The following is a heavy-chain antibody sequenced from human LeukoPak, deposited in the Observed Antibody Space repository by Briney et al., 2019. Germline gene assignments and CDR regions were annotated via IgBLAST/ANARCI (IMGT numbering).Heavy chain of an antibody. CDR1: GYNFLTFW. CDR2: IYPGDSDT. D-gene: IGHD4-17*01. CDR3: ARLLDYDSTYYYMDV. J-gene: IGHJ6*03. V-gene: IGHV5-51*01. Sequence: GESLKISCKTSGYNFLTFWIAWVRQMPGKGLEWMGVIYPGDSDTRYSPSPQGQVTISVDVSLSTAYLQWRSLRASDTAMYYCARLLDYDSTYYYMDVWGMGTSVTVS.